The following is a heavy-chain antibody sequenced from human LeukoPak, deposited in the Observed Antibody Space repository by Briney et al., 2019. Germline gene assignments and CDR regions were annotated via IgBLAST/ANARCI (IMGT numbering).Heavy chain of an antibody. CDR2: ISPYGSNT. CDR3: ARRPRVGYSFGLDV. D-gene: IGHD2-15*01. Sequence: GASVKVSCKASGYTFTSYGISWVRQAPGQGLEWMGWISPYGSNTNNAQKFQGRVIMTTDTSTSTAYMELRSLRSDDTAVYYCARRPRVGYSFGLDVWGQGTTVTVSS. CDR1: GYTFTSYG. V-gene: IGHV1-18*01. J-gene: IGHJ6*02.